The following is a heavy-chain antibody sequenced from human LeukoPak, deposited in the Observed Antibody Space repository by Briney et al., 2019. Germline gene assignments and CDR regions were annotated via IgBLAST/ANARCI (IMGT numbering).Heavy chain of an antibody. V-gene: IGHV3-66*01. J-gene: IGHJ4*02. CDR2: IYSGGRT. Sequence: GGSLRLSCAASGFTVSRNYMSWVRRAPGRGLEWVSVIYSGGRTYYEDSVKGRFTIYRVNYNNNLFPQMNSLRAEKTAVYYCSRAGHSSSWHQFDYWGQGTLVTVSS. CDR1: GFTVSRNY. CDR3: SRAGHSSSWHQFDY. D-gene: IGHD6-13*01.